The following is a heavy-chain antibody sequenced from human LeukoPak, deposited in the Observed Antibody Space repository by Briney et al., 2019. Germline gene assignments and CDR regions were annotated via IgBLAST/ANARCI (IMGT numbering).Heavy chain of an antibody. CDR2: IYRGGST. CDR1: GFTVGSNY. D-gene: IGHD3-22*01. CDR3: ANQIGGAYDRAY. Sequence: GGSLRLSCAASGFTVGSNYMSWVRQAPEQGLEWVSVIYRGGSTYYADCVKGRFTISRDDSKNTLYLQMNSLRAEDTAVYYCANQIGGAYDRAYWGQGTLVTVSS. V-gene: IGHV3-53*01. J-gene: IGHJ4*02.